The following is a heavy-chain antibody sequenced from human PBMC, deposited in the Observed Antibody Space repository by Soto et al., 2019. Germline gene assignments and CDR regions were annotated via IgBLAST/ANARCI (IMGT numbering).Heavy chain of an antibody. Sequence: ASVKVSCKASGYTFTSYGISWVRQAPGQGLEWMGWISAYNGNTNYAQKLQGRVTMTTDTSTSTAYMELRSLRSDDTAVYYCASDLRVLDHYYYGMDVWGQGTTVTVSS. CDR3: ASDLRVLDHYYYGMDV. CDR2: ISAYNGNT. V-gene: IGHV1-18*01. D-gene: IGHD3-3*01. CDR1: GYTFTSYG. J-gene: IGHJ6*02.